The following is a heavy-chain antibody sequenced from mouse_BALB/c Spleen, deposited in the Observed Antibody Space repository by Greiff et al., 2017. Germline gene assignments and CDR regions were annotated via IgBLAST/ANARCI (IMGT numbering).Heavy chain of an antibody. CDR2: INPSNGGT. Sequence: VQLQQPGAELVKPGASVKLSCKASGYTFTSYYMYWVKQRPGQGLEWIGGINPSNGGTNFNEKFKSKATLTVDKSSSTAYMQLSSLTSEDSAVYYCTRGSYGPSDYWGQGTTLTVSS. V-gene: IGHV1S81*02. J-gene: IGHJ2*01. D-gene: IGHD1-1*01. CDR3: TRGSYGPSDY. CDR1: GYTFTSYY.